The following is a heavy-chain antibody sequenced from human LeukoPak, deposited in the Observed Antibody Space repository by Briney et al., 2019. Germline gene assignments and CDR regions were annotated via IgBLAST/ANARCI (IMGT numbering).Heavy chain of an antibody. D-gene: IGHD4-17*01. Sequence: GRSLRLSCAASGFTFSSYVMHWVRQAPGKGLEWVAVISYDGSNKYYADSVKGRFTISRDNSKNTLYLQMNSLRAEDTAVYYCAKARPTVTTLGYFDYWGQGTLVTVSS. V-gene: IGHV3-30*18. J-gene: IGHJ4*02. CDR3: AKARPTVTTLGYFDY. CDR2: ISYDGSNK. CDR1: GFTFSSYV.